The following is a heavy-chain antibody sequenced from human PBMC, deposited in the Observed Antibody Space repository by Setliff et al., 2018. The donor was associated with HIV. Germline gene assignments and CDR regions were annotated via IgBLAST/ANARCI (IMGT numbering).Heavy chain of an antibody. J-gene: IGHJ4*02. CDR2: IYYDGRT. Sequence: SETLSLTCTVSGGSIRTGAYCWGWIRQPPGKGLEWIGSIYYDGRTFYKPSLKSRLTISVDTSKNQFSLKLRSVTAADTAVYYCARDPPGYGGSNDYWGQGTLVTVSS. D-gene: IGHD5-12*01. CDR1: GGSIRTGAYC. CDR3: ARDPPGYGGSNDY. V-gene: IGHV4-39*07.